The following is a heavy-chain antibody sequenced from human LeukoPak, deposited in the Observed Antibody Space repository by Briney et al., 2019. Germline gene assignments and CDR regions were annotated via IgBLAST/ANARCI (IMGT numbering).Heavy chain of an antibody. D-gene: IGHD3-3*01. CDR2: KSYDGSNK. V-gene: IGHV3-30*04. Sequence: PGRSLRLPCAASGFTFSSYAMHWVRQAPGKGLEGVAVKSYDGSNKYYADSVKGRYTISRDNSKNTLYLQMNNLRAEDTAVYYCARNIAGDYDFWSGYSYYFDYWGQGTLVTVSS. J-gene: IGHJ4*02. CDR3: ARNIAGDYDFWSGYSYYFDY. CDR1: GFTFSSYA.